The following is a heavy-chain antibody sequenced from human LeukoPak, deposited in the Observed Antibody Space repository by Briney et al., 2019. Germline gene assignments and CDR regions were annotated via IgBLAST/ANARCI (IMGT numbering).Heavy chain of an antibody. Sequence: GGSLRLSCAASGFTFDDYAMHWVRQAPGKGLEWVSGISWNSGSIGYADSVKGRFTISRDNAKNSLYLQMNSLRAEDTALYYCAKDLTSIAVAGPKATDDAFDIWGQGTMVTVSS. J-gene: IGHJ3*02. CDR3: AKDLTSIAVAGPKATDDAFDI. V-gene: IGHV3-9*01. D-gene: IGHD6-19*01. CDR2: ISWNSGSI. CDR1: GFTFDDYA.